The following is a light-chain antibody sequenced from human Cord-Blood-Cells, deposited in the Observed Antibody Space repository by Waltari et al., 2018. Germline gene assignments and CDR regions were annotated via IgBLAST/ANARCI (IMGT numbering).Light chain of an antibody. V-gene: IGKV3-11*01. J-gene: IGKJ4*01. CDR2: DAS. CDR1: QSVSSY. Sequence: EIVLTQSPATLSLSPGERATLSCRASQSVSSYLAWYQQKPGQAPRLLIYDASNRTTCIPARFSGSGSGTDFTLTIRSLEPEDVAVYYGQQRSNWPLTFGGGTKVEIK. CDR3: QQRSNWPLT.